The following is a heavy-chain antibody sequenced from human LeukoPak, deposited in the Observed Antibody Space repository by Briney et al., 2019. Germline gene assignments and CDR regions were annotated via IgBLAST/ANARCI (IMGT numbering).Heavy chain of an antibody. CDR3: ARDQPRRGPGNHDY. V-gene: IGHV1-18*01. Sequence: ASVMVSCKASGYTFTTYGINWVRQAPGQGLEWMGWISTYDGSTNYAQKLRGRVTMLRDTSTSTVYMELGSLRSDDTAVYYCARDQPRRGPGNHDYWGQGTLVTVSS. CDR1: GYTFTTYG. D-gene: IGHD1-26*01. J-gene: IGHJ4*02. CDR2: ISTYDGST.